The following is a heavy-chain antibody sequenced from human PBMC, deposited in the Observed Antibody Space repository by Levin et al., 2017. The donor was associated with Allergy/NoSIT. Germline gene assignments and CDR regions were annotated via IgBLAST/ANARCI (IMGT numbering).Heavy chain of an antibody. CDR2: ISYDGSNK. CDR1: GFTFSSYG. Sequence: GGSLRLSCAASGFTFSSYGMHWVRQAPGKGLEWVAVISYDGSNKYYADSVKGRFTISRDNSKNTLYLQMNSLRAEDTAVYYCAKAGILGYCSSTSCPATGWGQGTLVTVSS. J-gene: IGHJ4*02. CDR3: AKAGILGYCSSTSCPATG. D-gene: IGHD2-2*01. V-gene: IGHV3-30*18.